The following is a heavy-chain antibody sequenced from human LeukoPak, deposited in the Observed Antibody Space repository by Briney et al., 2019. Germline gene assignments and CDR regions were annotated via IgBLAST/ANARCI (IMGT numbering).Heavy chain of an antibody. CDR1: GYTFTSYA. D-gene: IGHD3-3*01. J-gene: IGHJ6*02. Sequence: WASVKVSCKASGYTFTSYAMNWVRQAPGQGLEWMGWINTNTGNPTYAQGFTGRFVFSLDTSVSTAYLQISSLKAEDTAVYYCARVNNDFWSGDYESGMDVWGQGTTVTVSS. CDR3: ARVNNDFWSGDYESGMDV. V-gene: IGHV7-4-1*02. CDR2: INTNTGNP.